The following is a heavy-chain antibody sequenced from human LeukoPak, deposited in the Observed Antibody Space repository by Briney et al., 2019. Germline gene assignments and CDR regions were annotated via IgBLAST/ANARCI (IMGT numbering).Heavy chain of an antibody. Sequence: GESLKISCKGSGYSFTNYWIGWVRQKPGKGLEWMGIIYPGDSDTRYSPSFQGQVTISADKSISTAYLQWSSLKASDTAMYYCARVYCSSTSCSHFDYWGQGTLVTVSS. J-gene: IGHJ4*02. D-gene: IGHD2-2*01. CDR3: ARVYCSSTSCSHFDY. CDR2: IYPGDSDT. CDR1: GYSFTNYW. V-gene: IGHV5-51*01.